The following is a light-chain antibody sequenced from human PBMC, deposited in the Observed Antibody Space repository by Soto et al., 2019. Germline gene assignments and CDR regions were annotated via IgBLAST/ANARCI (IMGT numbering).Light chain of an antibody. Sequence: QSVLTQPASVSGSPGQSITISCTGTNSDVGSYNYVSWHQQHPGKAPKLMIYNVYDRPSGISNRFSGSKSGNTAFLTISGLQGEDEADYYCSSYKISRTYVFGTGTNVTLL. CDR2: NVY. V-gene: IGLV2-14*03. CDR3: SSYKISRTYV. CDR1: NSDVGSYNY. J-gene: IGLJ1*01.